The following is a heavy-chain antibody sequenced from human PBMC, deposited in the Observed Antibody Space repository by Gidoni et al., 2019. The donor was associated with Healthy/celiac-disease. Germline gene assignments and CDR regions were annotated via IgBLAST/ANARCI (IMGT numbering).Heavy chain of an antibody. Sequence: VQLVESGGGLVKPGGSLSPSCAASGFPFSSHSMNWVRQAPGKGLEWVSSISSSSSYIYYADSVKGRFTISRDNAKNSLYLQMNSLRAEDTAVYYCARDQAGGSSSWYPNDYWGQGTLVTVSS. J-gene: IGHJ4*02. CDR1: GFPFSSHS. V-gene: IGHV3-21*01. CDR2: ISSSSSYI. D-gene: IGHD6-13*01. CDR3: ARDQAGGSSSWYPNDY.